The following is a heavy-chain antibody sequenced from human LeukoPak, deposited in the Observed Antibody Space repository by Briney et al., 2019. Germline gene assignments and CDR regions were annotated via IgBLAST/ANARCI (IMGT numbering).Heavy chain of an antibody. CDR3: ARDKYGGL. V-gene: IGHV3-23*01. D-gene: IGHD3-16*01. CDR1: GFTFSSYA. CDR2: ISGSGGST. J-gene: IGHJ3*01. Sequence: GGSLRLSCAASGFTFSSYAMGWVRQAPGKGLEWVSAISGSGGSTYYADSVKGRFTISRDTAKNSLYLQMNSLRDEDTALYYCARDKYGGLWGQGTMVTVSS.